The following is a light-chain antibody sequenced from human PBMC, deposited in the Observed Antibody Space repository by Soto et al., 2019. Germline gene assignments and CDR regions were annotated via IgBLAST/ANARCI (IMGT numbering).Light chain of an antibody. V-gene: IGLV2-23*02. CDR3: CSYAGSSTDG. CDR2: EVS. Sequence: QSVLTQPASVSGSPGQSITISCTGTSNDVGSYNLVSWYQQHPGKAPKLIIYEVSKRPSGVSNRFSASKSGNTASLTISGLQAEDEADYYCCSYAGSSTDGFGTGTKVTVL. CDR1: SNDVGSYNL. J-gene: IGLJ1*01.